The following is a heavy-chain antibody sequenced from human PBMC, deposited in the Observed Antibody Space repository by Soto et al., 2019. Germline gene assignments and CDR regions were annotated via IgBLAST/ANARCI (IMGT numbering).Heavy chain of an antibody. CDR1: GFTHSSYC. D-gene: IGHD3-10*01. J-gene: IGHJ5*01. CDR2: IKTDASEK. Sequence: GGWLRLSCAPCGFTHSSYCMSWVRQPPGRGLEWLATIKTDASEKKYVASVNGRFTVSRDNGKHSLYLQMDRLRAAHPAVYDCSRDSGYVSVSSVNHDLESWGRGTLVPVS. CDR3: SRDSGYVSVSSVNHDLES. V-gene: IGHV3-7*01.